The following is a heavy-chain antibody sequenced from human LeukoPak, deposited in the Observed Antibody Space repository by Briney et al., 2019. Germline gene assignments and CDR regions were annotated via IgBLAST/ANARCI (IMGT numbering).Heavy chain of an antibody. CDR1: GYTFTGYY. J-gene: IGHJ6*03. V-gene: IGHV1-8*02. D-gene: IGHD3-22*01. CDR3: ARRGVVVITPYYYYYMDV. Sequence: ASVKVSCKASGYTFTGYYMHWVRQATGQGLEWMGWMNPNSGNAGYAQKFQGRVTMTRNTSISTAYMELSSLRSEDTAVYYCARRGVVVITPYYYYYMDVWGKGTTVTISS. CDR2: MNPNSGNA.